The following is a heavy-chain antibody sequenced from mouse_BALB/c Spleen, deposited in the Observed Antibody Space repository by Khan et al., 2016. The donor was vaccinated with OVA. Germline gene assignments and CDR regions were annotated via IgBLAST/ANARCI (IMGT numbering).Heavy chain of an antibody. V-gene: IGHV9-1*02. J-gene: IGHJ1*01. Sequence: QIQLVQSGPELKKPGETVKISCKASGYTFTNYGMNWVKQAPGKGLKWMGWINTYTGEPTYTDDFKGRFAFSLETSASTAYLQSNILQNEAIAKDFGAQGASYWCFDDWGAGTTVTVSS. CDR1: GYTFTNYG. CDR2: INTYTGEP. CDR3: AQGASYWCFDD.